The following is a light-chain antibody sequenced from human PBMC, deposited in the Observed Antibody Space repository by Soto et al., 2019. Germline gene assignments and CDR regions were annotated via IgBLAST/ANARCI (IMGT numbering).Light chain of an antibody. CDR3: QQFGSSIPHT. J-gene: IGKJ2*01. CDR1: QVIGSRY. Sequence: EIVMTQSPGTLSLSPGERATIPCRASQVIGSRYLAWYHQKSGQAPRLLIYGTSSRATGIPDRFSGSGSGTDFTLTISRLEPEDFGVYYCQQFGSSIPHTFGQGTKVDIK. CDR2: GTS. V-gene: IGKV3-20*01.